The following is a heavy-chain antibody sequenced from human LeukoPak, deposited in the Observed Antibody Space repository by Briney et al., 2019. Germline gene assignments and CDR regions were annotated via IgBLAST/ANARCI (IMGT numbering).Heavy chain of an antibody. CDR2: INPNSGGT. CDR3: ARDLQFDSSSWYEIDY. V-gene: IGHV1-2*02. CDR1: GYTFTGYY. D-gene: IGHD6-13*01. Sequence: ASVKVSCKASGYTFTGYYMHWVRQAPGQGLEWMGWINPNSGGTNYAQKFQGRVTMTRDTSISTAYMELSKLRSDDTAVYYCARDLQFDSSSWYEIDYWGQGTLVTVSS. J-gene: IGHJ4*02.